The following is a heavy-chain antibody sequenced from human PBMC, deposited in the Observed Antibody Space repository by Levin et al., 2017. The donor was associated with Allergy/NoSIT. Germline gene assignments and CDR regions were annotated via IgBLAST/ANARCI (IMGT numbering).Heavy chain of an antibody. CDR2: IYWDDDK. CDR1: GFSLSTSGVG. J-gene: IGHJ3*02. V-gene: IGHV2-5*02. Sequence: SGPTLVKPTQTLTLTCTFSGFSLSTSGVGVGWIRQPPGKALEWLALIYWDDDKRYSPSLKSRLTITKDTSKNQVVLTMTNMDPVDTATYYCAHSQGNHDYGGATLTPRESDAFDIWGQGTMVTVSS. D-gene: IGHD4-23*01. CDR3: AHSQGNHDYGGATLTPRESDAFDI.